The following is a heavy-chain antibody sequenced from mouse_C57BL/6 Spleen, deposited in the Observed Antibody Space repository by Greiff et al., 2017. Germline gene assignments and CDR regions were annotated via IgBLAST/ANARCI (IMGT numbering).Heavy chain of an antibody. V-gene: IGHV1-74*01. Sequence: QVQLQQPGAELVKPGASVKVSCKASGYTFTSYWMHWVKQRPGQGLEWIGRIHPSDSDTNYNQKFKGKATLTVDKSSSTAYMQRSSLTSEDSEVDYCAMPHYYGSSYGYWYFDVWGTGTTVTVSA. CDR1: GYTFTSYW. D-gene: IGHD1-1*01. CDR2: IHPSDSDT. J-gene: IGHJ1*03. CDR3: AMPHYYGSSYGYWYFDV.